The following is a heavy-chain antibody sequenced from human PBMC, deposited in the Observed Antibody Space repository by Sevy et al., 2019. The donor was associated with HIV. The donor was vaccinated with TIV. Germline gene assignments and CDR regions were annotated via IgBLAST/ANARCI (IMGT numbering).Heavy chain of an antibody. CDR2: ISGSGGST. Sequence: GGSLRLSCAASGFTFSSYAMSWVRQAPGKGLEWVSAISGSGGSTYYADSVKGRFTNSRDNSKNTLYLQMNSLRAEDTAVYYCAKGWGGQWLVRAFDIWGQGTMVTVSS. CDR1: GFTFSSYA. J-gene: IGHJ3*02. D-gene: IGHD6-19*01. V-gene: IGHV3-23*01. CDR3: AKGWGGQWLVRAFDI.